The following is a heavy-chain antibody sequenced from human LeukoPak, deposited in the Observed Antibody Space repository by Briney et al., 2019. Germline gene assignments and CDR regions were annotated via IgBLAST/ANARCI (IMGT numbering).Heavy chain of an antibody. CDR3: ARHLRRDSSGYRYYYYYYMDV. D-gene: IGHD3-22*01. CDR1: GVSIRSTSYY. J-gene: IGHJ6*03. CDR2: IYFSGNT. V-gene: IGHV4-39*01. Sequence: SETLSLTCTVSGVSIRSTSYYWGWIRQPPGKGLEWIGSIYFSGNTYYNPSLKTRVTISVDTSKNQFSLKLSSVTAADTAVYYCARHLRRDSSGYRYYYYYYMDVWGKGTTVTISS.